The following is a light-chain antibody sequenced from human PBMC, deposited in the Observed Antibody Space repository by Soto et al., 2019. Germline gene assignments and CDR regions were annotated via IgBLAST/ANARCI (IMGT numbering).Light chain of an antibody. CDR3: GSWDSSLSAYV. Sequence: QSVLTHPASVSGSPGQKVTISCSGSISNIGGNSVSWYQQLPGTAPKLLIYDDNKRPSGIPDRFSGSKSGTSATLGITGFQTGDEADYYCGSWDSSLSAYVFGTGTKV. V-gene: IGLV1-51*01. J-gene: IGLJ1*01. CDR2: DDN. CDR1: ISNIGGNS.